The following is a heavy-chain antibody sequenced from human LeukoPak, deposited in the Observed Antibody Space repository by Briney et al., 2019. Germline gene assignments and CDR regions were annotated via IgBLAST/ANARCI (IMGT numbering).Heavy chain of an antibody. Sequence: ASVKVSCKASGYTFTGYYIHWVRQAPGQGLEWMGRFNPGSGDTKYAQKFQDRVTMTRDTSISTAHVDLSRLTSDDTAVYYCARGTSSGNSNWFDAWGQGTLVTVSS. CDR3: ARGTSSGNSNWFDA. J-gene: IGHJ5*02. V-gene: IGHV1-2*06. D-gene: IGHD4-23*01. CDR1: GYTFTGYY. CDR2: FNPGSGDT.